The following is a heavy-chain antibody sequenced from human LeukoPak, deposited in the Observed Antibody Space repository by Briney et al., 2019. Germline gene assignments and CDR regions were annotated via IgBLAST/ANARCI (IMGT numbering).Heavy chain of an antibody. J-gene: IGHJ4*02. Sequence: ASVKVSCKVSGYTLTELSMHWVRQAPGKGLGWMGGFDPEDGETIYAQKFQGRVTMTEDTSTDTAYMDLSSVRSEDSALYYCATDFLPLLATDYWGQGTLVTVSS. CDR2: FDPEDGET. V-gene: IGHV1-24*01. CDR3: ATDFLPLLATDY. D-gene: IGHD3-3*01. CDR1: GYTLTELS.